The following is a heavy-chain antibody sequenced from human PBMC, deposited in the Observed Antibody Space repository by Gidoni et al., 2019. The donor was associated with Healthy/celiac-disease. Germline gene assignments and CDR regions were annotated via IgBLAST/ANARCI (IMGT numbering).Heavy chain of an antibody. CDR2: ISRSSSTI. Sequence: EVQLVESGGGLVQPGGSLRLSCAASGFTFSRHNMNWVRQAPGKGLEWVSYISRSSSTIYYADSVKGRFTISRDNAKNSLSLQMNSLRHEDTAVYYCARETDSNYIHDAFDIWGQGTMVTVSS. CDR3: ARETDSNYIHDAFDI. CDR1: GFTFSRHN. V-gene: IGHV3-48*02. D-gene: IGHD4-4*01. J-gene: IGHJ3*02.